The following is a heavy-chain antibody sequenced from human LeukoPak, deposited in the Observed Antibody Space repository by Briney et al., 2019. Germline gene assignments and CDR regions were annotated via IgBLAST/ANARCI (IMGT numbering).Heavy chain of an antibody. CDR1: GDSVSSHF. J-gene: IGHJ6*03. D-gene: IGHD4-23*01. CDR3: AREGDYGGNSDYYYYMDV. Sequence: WETLSLTCTVSGDSVSSHFWTWIRQPPGKGLEWIGYISDSGSTTYSPSLRSRVTISEDTSKNQFSLILRSVTAADTAVYYCAREGDYGGNSDYYYYMDVWGKGTTVTVSS. CDR2: ISDSGST. V-gene: IGHV4-59*02.